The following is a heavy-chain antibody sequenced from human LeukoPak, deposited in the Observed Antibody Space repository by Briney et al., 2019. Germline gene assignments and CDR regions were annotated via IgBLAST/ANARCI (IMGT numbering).Heavy chain of an antibody. J-gene: IGHJ4*02. Sequence: PGRSLRLSCAASGFTFSSYGKHWVRQAPGKGLEWVAVIWYGGSNKYYADSVKGRFTISRDNSKNTLYLQMNSLRAEDTAVYYCARSNSHYFDYWGQGTLVTVSS. D-gene: IGHD2/OR15-2a*01. CDR2: IWYGGSNK. V-gene: IGHV3-33*01. CDR1: GFTFSSYG. CDR3: ARSNSHYFDY.